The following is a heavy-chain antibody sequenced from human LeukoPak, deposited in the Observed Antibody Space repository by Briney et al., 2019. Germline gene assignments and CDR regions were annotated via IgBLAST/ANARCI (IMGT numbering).Heavy chain of an antibody. J-gene: IGHJ4*02. D-gene: IGHD3-3*01. Sequence: PSETLSLTCIVSGGTISSYYRSWIRQPAGKGLEWIGRIYISGSTNYNPSLKSRVTMSVDTSKNQFSLKLSSVTAADTAVYYCSIERLTNDFWSGYRREGFDYWGQGTLVTVSS. V-gene: IGHV4-4*07. CDR3: SIERLTNDFWSGYRREGFDY. CDR1: GGTISSYY. CDR2: IYISGST.